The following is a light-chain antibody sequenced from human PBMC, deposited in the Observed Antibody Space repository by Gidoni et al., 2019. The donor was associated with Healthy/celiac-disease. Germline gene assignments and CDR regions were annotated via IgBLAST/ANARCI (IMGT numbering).Light chain of an antibody. V-gene: IGKV3-20*01. CDR3: QQYGSSRLT. J-gene: IGKJ4*01. Sequence: IVLTQSPGTVSLSPGERATLSCRASQDVTSNYLAWYQQIPGQSPRLLIYGASRRATGIPDRFSGSGSGTDFTLTINRLEPEDVAVYYCQQYGSSRLTFGGGTKVEIK. CDR2: GAS. CDR1: QDVTSNY.